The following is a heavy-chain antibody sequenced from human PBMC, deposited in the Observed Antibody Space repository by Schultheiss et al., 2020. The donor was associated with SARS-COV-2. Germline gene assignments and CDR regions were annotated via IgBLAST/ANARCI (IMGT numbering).Heavy chain of an antibody. CDR2: IYYSGST. J-gene: IGHJ6*02. CDR1: GGSISSGGYS. Sequence: SETLSLTCAVSGGSISSGGYSWSWIRQPPGKGLEWIGYIYYSGSTNYNPSLKSRVTISVDTSKNQFSLRLSSVTAADTAVYYCARDSSGWYAAPNYYYYGMDVWGQGTTVTVSS. D-gene: IGHD6-19*01. CDR3: ARDSSGWYAAPNYYYYGMDV. V-gene: IGHV4-61*08.